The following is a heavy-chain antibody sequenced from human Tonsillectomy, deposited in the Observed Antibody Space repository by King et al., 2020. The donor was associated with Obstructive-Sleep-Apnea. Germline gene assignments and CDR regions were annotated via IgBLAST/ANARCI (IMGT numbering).Heavy chain of an antibody. D-gene: IGHD2/OR15-2a*01. V-gene: IGHV4-31*03. Sequence: PLQESGPGLVKPSQTLSLTCTVSGGSISSGGYYWSWIRQHPGKGLEWIGYIYYSGSTYYNPSLKSRVTISVDTSKNQFSLKLSSVTAADTAVYYCARDRGTTTSYFDYWGQGTLVTVSS. CDR3: ARDRGTTTSYFDY. J-gene: IGHJ4*02. CDR2: IYYSGST. CDR1: GGSISSGGYY.